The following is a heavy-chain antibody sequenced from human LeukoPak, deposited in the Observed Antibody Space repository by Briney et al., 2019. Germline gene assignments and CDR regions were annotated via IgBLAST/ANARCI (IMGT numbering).Heavy chain of an antibody. V-gene: IGHV4-34*01. J-gene: IGHJ6*03. CDR2: INHSGST. CDR3: ARTTYYYGSGSYYYYYYYMDV. D-gene: IGHD3-10*01. CDR1: GGSFSGYY. Sequence: SETLSLTCAVYGGSFSGYYWSWIRQPPGKGLEWIGEINHSGSTNYNPSLKSRVTISVDTSKNQFSLKLSSVTAADTAVYYCARTTYYYGSGSYYYYYYYMDVWGKGTTVTVSS.